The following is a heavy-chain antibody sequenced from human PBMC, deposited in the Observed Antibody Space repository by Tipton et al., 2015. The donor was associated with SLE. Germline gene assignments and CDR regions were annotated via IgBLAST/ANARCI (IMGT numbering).Heavy chain of an antibody. CDR1: GGSISSGNYY. J-gene: IGHJ4*02. V-gene: IGHV4-39*07. CDR3: ARVLRSVFGGIMAFDY. CDR2: IYYSGNT. D-gene: IGHD3-16*01. Sequence: TLSLTCTVSGGSISSGNYYWGWIRQPPGKGLEWIGTIYYSGNTYYSPSLKSRVTISVDTSKNQFSLRLSSVTAADTAVYYCARVLRSVFGGIMAFDYWGQGSPVTVSS.